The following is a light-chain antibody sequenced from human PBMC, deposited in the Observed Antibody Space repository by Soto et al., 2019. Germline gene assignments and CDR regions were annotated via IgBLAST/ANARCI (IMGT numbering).Light chain of an antibody. V-gene: IGLV1-40*01. Sequence: QSVLTQPPSVSGAPGQRVTISCSGSSSNFGAGYAVQWYQQLPGTAPKLLIYGSNNRPSGVPDRFSGSKSGTSASLAITGLQAEDEADYYCQSYDSSTDVFGTGTKVTVL. CDR1: SSNFGAGYA. CDR3: QSYDSSTDV. J-gene: IGLJ1*01. CDR2: GSN.